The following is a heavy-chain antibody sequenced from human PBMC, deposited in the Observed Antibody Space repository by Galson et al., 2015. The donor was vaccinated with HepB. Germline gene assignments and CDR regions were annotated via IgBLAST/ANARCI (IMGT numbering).Heavy chain of an antibody. D-gene: IGHD3-16*02. CDR2: IIPILGIA. CDR3: ARATYDYVWGSYPNWFDP. J-gene: IGHJ5*02. V-gene: IGHV1-69*02. Sequence: SVKVSCKASGGTFSSYTISWVRQAPGQGLEWMGRIIPILGIANYAQKFQGRVTITADKSTSTAYMELSSLRSEDTAVYYCARATYDYVWGSYPNWFDPWGQGTLVTVSS. CDR1: GGTFSSYT.